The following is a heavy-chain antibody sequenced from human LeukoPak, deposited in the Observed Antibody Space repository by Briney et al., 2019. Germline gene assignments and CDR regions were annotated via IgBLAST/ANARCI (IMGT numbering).Heavy chain of an antibody. CDR3: ARELDGYNSKPLDY. Sequence: SQTLSLTCAISGDSVSTNSVAWNWIRQSPSRGLAWLGRTYYRSKWYNDYAGSVKSRITINPGTSKNQFSLQLKSVTPEDTAVYYCARELDGYNSKPLDYWGQGTLVTVSS. J-gene: IGHJ4*02. D-gene: IGHD5-24*01. V-gene: IGHV6-1*01. CDR1: GDSVSTNSVA. CDR2: TYYRSKWYN.